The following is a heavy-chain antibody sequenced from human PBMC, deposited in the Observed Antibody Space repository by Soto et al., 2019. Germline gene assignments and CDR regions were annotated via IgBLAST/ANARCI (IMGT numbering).Heavy chain of an antibody. CDR2: ISAYNGNT. V-gene: IGHV1-18*01. Sequence: ASVKVSCKASGYTFTSYGISWVRQAPGQGLEWMGWISAYNGNTNYAQKLQGRVTMTTDTSTSTAYMELRSLRSDDTAVYYCARDSIAAAGTIWYYYYGMDLWGQGTTVTVSS. CDR3: ARDSIAAAGTIWYYYYGMDL. J-gene: IGHJ6*02. D-gene: IGHD6-13*01. CDR1: GYTFTSYG.